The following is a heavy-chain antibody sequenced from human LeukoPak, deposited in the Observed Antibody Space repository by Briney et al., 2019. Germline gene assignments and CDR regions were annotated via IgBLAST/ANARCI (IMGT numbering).Heavy chain of an antibody. CDR3: ARGRQQWLASNNNWFDP. CDR2: IIPIFGTA. Sequence: SVKVSCKASGGTFSSYAISWVRQAPGQGLEWMGGIIPIFGTANYAQKFQGRVTITADESTSTAYMELSSLRSEDTAVYYCARGRQQWLASNNNWFDPWGQGTLVTVSS. D-gene: IGHD6-19*01. CDR1: GGTFSSYA. V-gene: IGHV1-69*13. J-gene: IGHJ5*02.